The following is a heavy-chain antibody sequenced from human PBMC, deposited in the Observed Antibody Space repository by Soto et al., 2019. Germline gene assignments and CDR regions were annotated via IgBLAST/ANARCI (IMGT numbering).Heavy chain of an antibody. D-gene: IGHD6-19*01. CDR1: GYTFTNYY. V-gene: IGHV1-46*01. J-gene: IGHJ4*02. Sequence: QVQLVQSGAEVKKPGASVKVSCKASGYTFTNYYLHWVRQAPGQGLEWMGIVNPNDGSTNYAQKFQGMVTLTRDTSTSTVYLELSSLRSEDTAVYYCAREYRGGSFDYWGQGTLVTVSS. CDR3: AREYRGGSFDY. CDR2: VNPNDGST.